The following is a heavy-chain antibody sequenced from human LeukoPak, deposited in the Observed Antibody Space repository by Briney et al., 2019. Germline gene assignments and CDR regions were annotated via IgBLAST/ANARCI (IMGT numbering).Heavy chain of an antibody. CDR2: VSYSGST. D-gene: IGHD3-10*01. Sequence: SETLSLTCTVSGGSISSYYWSWIRQPPGKGLEWIGYVSYSGSTNYNPSLKSRVTISVDTSTNQFSLKLSSVTAADTAVYYCARNVGGLRGSEYWGQGTLVTVSS. J-gene: IGHJ4*02. CDR1: GGSISSYY. V-gene: IGHV4-59*01. CDR3: ARNVGGLRGSEY.